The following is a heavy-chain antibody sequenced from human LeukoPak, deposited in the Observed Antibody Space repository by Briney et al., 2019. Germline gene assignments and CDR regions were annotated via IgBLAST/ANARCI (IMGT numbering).Heavy chain of an antibody. J-gene: IGHJ4*02. D-gene: IGHD2-2*02. CDR1: GFTFSDYY. CDR3: AKARADCSSTSCHIFDY. Sequence: KPGGSLRLSCAASGFTFSDYYMSWIRQAPGKGLEWVSYISSSGSTIYYADSVKGRFTISRDNSKNTLYLQMNSLRAEDTAVYYCAKARADCSSTSCHIFDYWGQGTLVTVSS. V-gene: IGHV3-11*01. CDR2: ISSSGSTI.